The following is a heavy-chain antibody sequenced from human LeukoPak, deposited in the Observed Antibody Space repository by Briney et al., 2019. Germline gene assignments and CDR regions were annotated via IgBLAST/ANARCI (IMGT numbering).Heavy chain of an antibody. Sequence: GGSLRLSCAASGFTFSTFAMIWVRQPPGKGLEWVSSISGSGGSTYYADSVKGRFTISRANSKNTLYLQMNSLRAEDTAVYYCAELGITMIGGVWGKGTTVTISS. D-gene: IGHD3-10*02. J-gene: IGHJ6*04. V-gene: IGHV3-23*01. CDR3: AELGITMIGGV. CDR2: ISGSGGST. CDR1: GFTFSTFA.